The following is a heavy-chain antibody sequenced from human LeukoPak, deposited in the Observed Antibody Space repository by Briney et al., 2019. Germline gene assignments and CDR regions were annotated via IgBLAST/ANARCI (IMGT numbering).Heavy chain of an antibody. CDR1: GGSFSGYY. D-gene: IGHD2-2*01. CDR2: INYSGST. V-gene: IGHV4-34*01. J-gene: IGHJ3*02. Sequence: KPSETLSLTCAVYGGSFSGYYWSWIRQPPGKGMEWIGEINYSGSTNYNPSLKSRVTISVDTSKNQFSLKLSSVTAADTAVYYCARIVVPAAYYDFDIWGQGTMVTVSS. CDR3: ARIVVPAAYYDFDI.